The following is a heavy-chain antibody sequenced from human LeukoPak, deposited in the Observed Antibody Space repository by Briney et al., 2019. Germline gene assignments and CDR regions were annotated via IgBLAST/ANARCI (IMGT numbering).Heavy chain of an antibody. CDR3: AREGFSGYYGSGSYVDWFDP. CDR1: GGSISSGSYY. Sequence: LSETLSLTCTVSGGSISSGSYYWSWIRQPAGKGLEWIGRIYTSGSTNYNPSLKSRVTISVDTSKNQFSLKLSSVTAADTAVYYCAREGFSGYYGSGSYVDWFDPWGQGTLVTVSS. CDR2: IYTSGST. J-gene: IGHJ5*02. V-gene: IGHV4-61*02. D-gene: IGHD3-10*01.